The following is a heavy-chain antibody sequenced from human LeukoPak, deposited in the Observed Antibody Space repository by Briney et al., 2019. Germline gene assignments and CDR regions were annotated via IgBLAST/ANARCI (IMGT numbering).Heavy chain of an antibody. CDR3: ARDQLLYDYYYGMDV. Sequence: SCKASGYTFTGYYMHWVRQAPGKGLEWVAVISYDGSNKYYADSVKGRFTISRDNSKNTLYLQMNSLRAEDTAVYYCARDQLLYDYYYGMDVWGQGTTVTVSS. CDR2: ISYDGSNK. CDR1: GYTFTGYY. D-gene: IGHD2-2*01. V-gene: IGHV3-30-3*01. J-gene: IGHJ6*02.